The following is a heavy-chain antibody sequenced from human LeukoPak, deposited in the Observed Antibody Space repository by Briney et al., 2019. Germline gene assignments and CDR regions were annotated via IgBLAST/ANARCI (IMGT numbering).Heavy chain of an antibody. V-gene: IGHV3-43*02. CDR1: GFSFDDYA. Sequence: GGSLRHSCAASGFSFDDYAMHWVRQGPGKGLEWVSLISGDGGSTEYADSVKGRFTISRDNSKNSLFLQMNSLRTEDSAFYYCAKEGSPIPYYFDCWGQGTLVTVSS. CDR2: ISGDGGST. J-gene: IGHJ4*02. D-gene: IGHD2-21*01. CDR3: AKEGSPIPYYFDC.